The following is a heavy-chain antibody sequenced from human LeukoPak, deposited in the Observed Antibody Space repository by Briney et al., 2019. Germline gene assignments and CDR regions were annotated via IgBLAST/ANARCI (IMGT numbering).Heavy chain of an antibody. CDR1: GGSISSYY. CDR2: IYYSGST. V-gene: IGHV4-59*08. Sequence: SETLSLTCTVPGGSISSYYWSWIRQPPGKGLEWIGYIYYSGSTNYNPSLKSRVTISVDTSKNQFSLKLSSVTAADTAVYYCARHGSGYGSWFDPWGQGTLVTVSS. J-gene: IGHJ5*02. D-gene: IGHD6-25*01. CDR3: ARHGSGYGSWFDP.